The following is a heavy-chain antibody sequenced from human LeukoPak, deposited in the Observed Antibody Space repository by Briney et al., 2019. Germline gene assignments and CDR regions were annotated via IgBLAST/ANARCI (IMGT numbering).Heavy chain of an antibody. D-gene: IGHD1-26*01. CDR1: GFTLSSYA. V-gene: IGHV3-23*01. CDR3: AKRGAEVGTTVAPGDY. CDR2: NSGNGNA. Sequence: GSLRLSCAASGFTLSSYAMNWVRQAPGKGLEWVSANSGNGNAYYADSVKGRFTISRDNSKNTLYLQMNSLRAEDTAVYYCAKRGAEVGTTVAPGDYWGQGTLLTVSS. J-gene: IGHJ4*02.